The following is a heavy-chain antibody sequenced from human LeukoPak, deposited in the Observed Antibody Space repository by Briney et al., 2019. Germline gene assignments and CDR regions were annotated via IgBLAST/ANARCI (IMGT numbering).Heavy chain of an antibody. Sequence: GRSLRLSCAASGFTFGSYAMSWVRQAPGKGLEWVSAIGGDAISTYYADSVKGRFSISRDNSKNTLYLQMNSLRADDTAVYYCAKDLWKADYWGQGTLVTVSS. V-gene: IGHV3-23*01. CDR3: AKDLWKADY. CDR2: IGGDAIST. CDR1: GFTFGSYA. D-gene: IGHD3-3*01. J-gene: IGHJ4*02.